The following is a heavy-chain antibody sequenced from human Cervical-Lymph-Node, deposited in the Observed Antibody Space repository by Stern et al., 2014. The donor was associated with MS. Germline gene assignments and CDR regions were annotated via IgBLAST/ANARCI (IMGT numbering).Heavy chain of an antibody. V-gene: IGHV3-74*02. D-gene: IGHD5-24*01. Sequence: EVQLVESGGGLVQPGGSPRLSCAATEFTFSNYWMHWVRQVPGRGLVWVSRISSDGSNTMYVDSVRGRFTISRDNAKNTLYLQMNTLRAEDTAVYYCASGDNYDALHIWGQGTMVTVSS. CDR3: ASGDNYDALHI. CDR2: ISSDGSNT. CDR1: EFTFSNYW. J-gene: IGHJ3*02.